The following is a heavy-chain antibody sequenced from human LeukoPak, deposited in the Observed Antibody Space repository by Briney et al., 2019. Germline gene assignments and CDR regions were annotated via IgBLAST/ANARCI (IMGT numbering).Heavy chain of an antibody. J-gene: IGHJ4*02. CDR2: ISASSSFI. CDR3: ARGYCSRTSCEDFDY. Sequence: TSGGSLRLSCAASGFTFSHYSMNWVRQAPGKGLEWVSSISASSSFIYYADSLKGRFTISRDNAKNSLYLQMNSLRAEDTAVFYCARGYCSRTSCEDFDYWGQGTLVTVSS. CDR1: GFTFSHYS. V-gene: IGHV3-21*01. D-gene: IGHD2-2*01.